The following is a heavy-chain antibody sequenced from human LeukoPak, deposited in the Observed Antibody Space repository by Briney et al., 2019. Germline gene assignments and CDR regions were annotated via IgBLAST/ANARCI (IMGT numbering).Heavy chain of an antibody. CDR2: ISISGSTI. CDR1: GFTFSSYE. J-gene: IGHJ4*02. D-gene: IGHD3-3*01. V-gene: IGHV3-48*03. CDR3: ARVGYDWHFDN. Sequence: GGSLRLSCAASGFTFSSYEMNWVRQAPGKGLEWVSYISISGSTIYYADSVKGRFTISRDNAKNSLYLQMNSLRAEGTAVYYCARVGYDWHFDNWGQGTLVTVSS.